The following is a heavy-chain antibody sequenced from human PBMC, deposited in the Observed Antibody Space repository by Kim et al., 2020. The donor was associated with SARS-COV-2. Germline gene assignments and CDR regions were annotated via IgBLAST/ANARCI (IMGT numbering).Heavy chain of an antibody. CDR1: GFTFETYA. CDR2: MGGGDNDI. CDR3: AKDQIHKNGLYDSFDV. V-gene: IGHV3-23*01. J-gene: IGHJ3*01. D-gene: IGHD2-8*01. Sequence: GGSLRLSCVCSGFTFETYAMSWVRQASGKGLEWVSTMGGGDNDIYYADSVKGRFTISRDNSKNTLFLHMNSLRVEDTALYFCAKDQIHKNGLYDSFDVWGLGTLVSVSS.